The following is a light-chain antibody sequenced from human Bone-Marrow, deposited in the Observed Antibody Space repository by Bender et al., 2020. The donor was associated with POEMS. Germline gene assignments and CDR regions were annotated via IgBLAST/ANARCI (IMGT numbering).Light chain of an antibody. CDR2: DVN. CDR1: SSDVGGYDY. CDR3: YSYAGSYTWV. V-gene: IGLV2-11*01. J-gene: IGLJ3*02. Sequence: QSALTQSASVSGSPGQSITISCTGTSSDVGGYDYVSWYQHHPGKAPKLMIYDVNKRPSGVPDRFSGSKSGNTASLTISGLQAEDEADYHCYSYAGSYTWVFGGGTKLTVL.